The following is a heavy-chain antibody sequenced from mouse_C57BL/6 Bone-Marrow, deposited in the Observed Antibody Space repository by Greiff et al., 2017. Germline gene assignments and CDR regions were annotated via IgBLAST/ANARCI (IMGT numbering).Heavy chain of an antibody. CDR2: IYPGGGYT. V-gene: IGHV1-63*01. Sequence: VQVVESGAELVRPGTSVKMSCKASGYTFTNYWIGWAKQRPGHGLEWIGDIYPGGGYTNYNEKFKGKATRTADKSSSTAYMQFSSLTSEDSAIYYCAIYDYPHYYAMDYWGQGTSVTVSS. CDR3: AIYDYPHYYAMDY. CDR1: GYTFTNYW. J-gene: IGHJ4*01. D-gene: IGHD2-4*01.